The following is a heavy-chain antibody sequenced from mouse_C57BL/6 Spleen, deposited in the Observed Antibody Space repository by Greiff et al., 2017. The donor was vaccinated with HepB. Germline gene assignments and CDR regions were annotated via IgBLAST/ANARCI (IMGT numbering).Heavy chain of an antibody. J-gene: IGHJ4*01. Sequence: VQLVESGPGLVQPSQSLSITCTVSGFSLTSYGVHWVRQSPGKGLAWLGVIWRGGSTAYNAAFMSRLSITKDNSKSQVFVKMNSLQADDTAIYYCAKNDGTDAMDYWGQGTSVTVSS. CDR3: AKNDGTDAMDY. V-gene: IGHV2-5*01. CDR2: IWRGGST. CDR1: GFSLTSYG. D-gene: IGHD2-3*01.